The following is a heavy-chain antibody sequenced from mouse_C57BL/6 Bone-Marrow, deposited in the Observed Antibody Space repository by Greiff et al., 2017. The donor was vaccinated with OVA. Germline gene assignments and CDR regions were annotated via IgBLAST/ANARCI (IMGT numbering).Heavy chain of an antibody. Sequence: VQRVESGAELARPGASVKMSCKASGYTFTSYTMHWVKQRPGQGLEWIGYINPSSGYTKYNQKFKDKATLTADKSSSTAYMQLSSLTSEDSAVYYCARERTTVVADWYFDVWGTGTTVTVSS. CDR1: GYTFTSYT. J-gene: IGHJ1*03. D-gene: IGHD1-1*01. CDR3: ARERTTVVADWYFDV. V-gene: IGHV1-4*01. CDR2: INPSSGYT.